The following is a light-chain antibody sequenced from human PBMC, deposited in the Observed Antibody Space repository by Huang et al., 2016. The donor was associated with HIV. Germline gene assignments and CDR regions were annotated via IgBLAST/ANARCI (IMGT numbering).Light chain of an antibody. CDR2: MGS. CDR3: IQALQTSFT. CDR1: QSLQNSNGYNY. Sequence: DIVMTQSPISLPVTPGQPASISCRSSQSLQNSNGYNYLDLYVQKPGQSPRLLIYMGSNRASGVPDRFSGSGSGTDFTLEISRVEAEDVGVYYCIQALQTSFTFGGGTKVEIK. V-gene: IGKV2-28*01. J-gene: IGKJ4*01.